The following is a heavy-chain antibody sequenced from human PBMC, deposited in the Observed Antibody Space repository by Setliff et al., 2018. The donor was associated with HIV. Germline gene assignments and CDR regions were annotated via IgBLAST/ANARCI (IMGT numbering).Heavy chain of an antibody. Sequence: ASVKVSCKASGGTISSYAIGWVRQAPGQGLEWMGCIIPTLNIAKPTQKFRDRVTFTADTSTSTTYMEMSSLRSEDTAVYYCARASKVVVVAALGYWGQGTLVTVSS. D-gene: IGHD2-15*01. CDR3: ARASKVVVVAALGY. V-gene: IGHV1-69*10. CDR2: IIPTLNIA. J-gene: IGHJ4*02. CDR1: GGTISSYA.